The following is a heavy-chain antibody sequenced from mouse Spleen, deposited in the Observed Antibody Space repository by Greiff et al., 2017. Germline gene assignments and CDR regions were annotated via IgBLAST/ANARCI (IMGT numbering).Heavy chain of an antibody. V-gene: IGHV10-1*01. CDR2: IRSKSNNYAT. Sequence: EVQVVESGGGLVQPKGSLKLSCAASGFSFNTYAMNWVRQAPGKGVEWVARIRSKSNNYATYYADSVKDRFTISRDDSESMLYLQMNNLKTEDTAMYYCVRLWGYGSGYWYFDVWGAGTTVTVSS. D-gene: IGHD1-1*01. J-gene: IGHJ1*01. CDR3: VRLWGYGSGYWYFDV. CDR1: GFSFNTYA.